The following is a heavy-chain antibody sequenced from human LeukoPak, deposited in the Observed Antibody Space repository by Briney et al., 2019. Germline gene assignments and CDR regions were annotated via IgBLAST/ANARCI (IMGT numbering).Heavy chain of an antibody. Sequence: GGSLRLSCAASGFTFSSYSMNWVRQAPGKGLEWVSSISSSSSYIYYADSVKGRFTISRDNAKNSLYLQMNSLIAEDVAVYYCARDQATTYAFDIWGQATMATVSS. D-gene: IGHD5-24*01. V-gene: IGHV3-21*01. CDR2: ISSSSSYI. CDR3: ARDQATTYAFDI. J-gene: IGHJ3*02. CDR1: GFTFSSYS.